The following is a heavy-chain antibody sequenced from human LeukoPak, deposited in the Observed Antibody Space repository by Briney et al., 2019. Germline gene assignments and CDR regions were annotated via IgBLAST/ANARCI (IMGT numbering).Heavy chain of an antibody. CDR3: ARLYGVRGFDY. V-gene: IGHV5-51*01. J-gene: IGHJ4*02. CDR1: GYSFPNYW. CDR2: IYPGESDI. D-gene: IGHD3-10*01. Sequence: GESLKISCKGSGYSFPNYWIGWVRQMPGKGLEWMGLIYPGESDIRYSPSFQGQVTISADKSISTAYLQWSSLKASDTAMYYCARLYGVRGFDYWGQGTLVTVSS.